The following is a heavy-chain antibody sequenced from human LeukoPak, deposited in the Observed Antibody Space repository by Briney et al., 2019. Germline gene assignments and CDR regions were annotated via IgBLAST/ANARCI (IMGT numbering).Heavy chain of an antibody. Sequence: PSQTLSLTCAVSGGSISSGGYSWSWIRQPPGKGLEWIGYIYHSGSTNYNPSLKSRVTISVDTSKNQFSLKLSSVTAADTAVYYCARTAYSSGWSRDPGGHYGMDVWGQGTTVTVSS. J-gene: IGHJ6*02. D-gene: IGHD6-19*01. CDR3: ARTAYSSGWSRDPGGHYGMDV. CDR2: IYHSGST. CDR1: GGSISSGGYS. V-gene: IGHV4-30-2*01.